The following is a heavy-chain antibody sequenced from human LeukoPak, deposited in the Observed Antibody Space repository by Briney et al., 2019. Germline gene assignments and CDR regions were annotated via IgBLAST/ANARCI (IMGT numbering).Heavy chain of an antibody. CDR3: ARQRADYYYYYVDV. CDR1: GGSINSANYY. J-gene: IGHJ6*03. Sequence: SETLSLTCTVSGGSINSANYYWGWLRQPPGKGLEWIGSIYYSETTYDNPSLKSRVTISMETSKNQFSLKLSSVTAPDTAVYYCARQRADYYYYYVDVWGKGTTVAVS. V-gene: IGHV4-39*01. CDR2: IYYSETT.